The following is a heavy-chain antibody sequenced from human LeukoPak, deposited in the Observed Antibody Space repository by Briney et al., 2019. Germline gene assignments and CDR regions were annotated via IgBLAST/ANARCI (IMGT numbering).Heavy chain of an antibody. CDR1: GYTFTSYG. V-gene: IGHV1-18*01. CDR3: ARELLLPMTTVTTVYFDY. Sequence: GASVKVSCKASGYTFTSYGMSWVRQAPGQGLEWMGWISAYNGNTNYAQKLQGRVTMTTDTSTSTAYMELSSLRSEDTAVYYCARELLLPMTTVTTVYFDYWGQGTLVTVSS. D-gene: IGHD4-17*01. J-gene: IGHJ4*02. CDR2: ISAYNGNT.